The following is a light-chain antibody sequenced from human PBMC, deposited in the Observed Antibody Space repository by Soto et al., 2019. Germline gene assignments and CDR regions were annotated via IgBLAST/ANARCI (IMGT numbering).Light chain of an antibody. Sequence: EIVLTQSPATLSLSPGERATLSCRASQSVSSYLAWYQQKPGQAPRLLIYDASNRATGIPARFSGSGSGTEFTSTSSSLKPEDFAVYYCQQRSNWPALTFGGGTKVEIK. CDR1: QSVSSY. J-gene: IGKJ4*01. CDR3: QQRSNWPALT. V-gene: IGKV3-11*01. CDR2: DAS.